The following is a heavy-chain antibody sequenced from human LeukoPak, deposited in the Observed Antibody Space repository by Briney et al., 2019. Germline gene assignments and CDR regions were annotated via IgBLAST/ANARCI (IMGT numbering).Heavy chain of an antibody. CDR3: AGVRDYYDILTGYHNHYGMDV. D-gene: IGHD3-9*01. Sequence: ASVKVSCKASGGTFSSYAISWVRQAPGQGLEWMGGIIPIFGTANYAQKFQGRVTITADESTSTAYMELSSLRSEDTAVYYCAGVRDYYDILTGYHNHYGMDVWGKGTTVTVSS. V-gene: IGHV1-69*13. J-gene: IGHJ6*04. CDR2: IIPIFGTA. CDR1: GGTFSSYA.